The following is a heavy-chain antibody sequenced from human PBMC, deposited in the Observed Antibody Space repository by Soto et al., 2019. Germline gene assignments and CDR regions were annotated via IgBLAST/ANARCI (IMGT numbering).Heavy chain of an antibody. CDR3: AHRDGGNARF. D-gene: IGHD2-15*01. J-gene: IGHJ4*02. CDR1: GFSLSTSGVG. Sequence: QITLKESGPTLVKPTQTLTLTCTFSGFSLSTSGVGVGWIRQPPGKALEWLALIYWDDDKRYSPSLKSRLTIPKDTSKNQVVLTRSNMDRVDTATSYCAHRDGGNARFWGQGTLVTVSS. V-gene: IGHV2-5*02. CDR2: IYWDDDK.